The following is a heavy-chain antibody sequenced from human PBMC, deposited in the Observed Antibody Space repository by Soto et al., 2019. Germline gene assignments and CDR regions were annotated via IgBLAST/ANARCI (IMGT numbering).Heavy chain of an antibody. CDR2: IRSKLYGGTT. CDR3: SRDTYYSDSSGYSDY. Sequence: SLRLSCTASGFTFGDYTMGWFRQAPGKGLEWVGFIRSKLYGGTTEYAASVKGRFIISRDDSKSIAYLQMSSLKSEDTAVYYWSRDTYYSDSSGYSDYWGQGNLVTVSS. V-gene: IGHV3-49*03. CDR1: GFTFGDYT. J-gene: IGHJ4*02. D-gene: IGHD3-22*01.